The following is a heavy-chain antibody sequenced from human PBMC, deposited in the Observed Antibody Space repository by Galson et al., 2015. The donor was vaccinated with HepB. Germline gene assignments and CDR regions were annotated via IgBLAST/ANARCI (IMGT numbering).Heavy chain of an antibody. CDR2: ISAYNGNT. CDR3: AGDFHDSSGWFGGY. J-gene: IGHJ4*02. V-gene: IGHV1-18*01. CDR1: GYTFTTYG. D-gene: IGHD6-19*01. Sequence: SVKVSCKASGYTFTTYGISWVRQAPGQGLEWMGWISAYNGNTNYAQKLQGRVTMTADTSTSTAYMELRSLRSADTATYYCAGDFHDSSGWFGGYWGQGTLVTVSS.